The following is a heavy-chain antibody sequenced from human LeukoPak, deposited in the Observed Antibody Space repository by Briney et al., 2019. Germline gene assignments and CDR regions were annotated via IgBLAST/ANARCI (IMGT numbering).Heavy chain of an antibody. D-gene: IGHD2-2*01. J-gene: IGHJ6*03. V-gene: IGHV1-2*02. Sequence: ASVKVSCKAFGYTFTSNYMHWVRQAPGQGLEWMGWINPNSGGTNYAQKFQGRVTMTRDTSISTAYMELSRLRSDDTAVYYCARVSRDCSSTSCYLVLNYYYYYMDVWGKGTTVTVSS. CDR3: ARVSRDCSSTSCYLVLNYYYYYMDV. CDR1: GYTFTSNY. CDR2: INPNSGGT.